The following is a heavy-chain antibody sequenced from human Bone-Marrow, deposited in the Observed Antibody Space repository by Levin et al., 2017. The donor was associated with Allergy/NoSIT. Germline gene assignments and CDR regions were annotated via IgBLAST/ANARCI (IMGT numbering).Heavy chain of an antibody. CDR1: GFTFSSYG. Sequence: GGSLRLSCAASGFTFSSYGMHWVRQAPGKGLEWVAVIWYDGSNKYYADSVKGRFTISRDNSKNTLYLQMNSLRAEDTAVYYCARVGSGSIDNGMDVWGQGTTVTVSS. V-gene: IGHV3-33*01. CDR3: ARVGSGSIDNGMDV. D-gene: IGHD3-22*01. J-gene: IGHJ6*02. CDR2: IWYDGSNK.